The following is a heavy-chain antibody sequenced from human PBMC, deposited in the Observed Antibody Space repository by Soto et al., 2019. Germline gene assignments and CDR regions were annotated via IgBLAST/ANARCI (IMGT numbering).Heavy chain of an antibody. V-gene: IGHV3-30*18. CDR3: AKARDGDGWYFDL. J-gene: IGHJ2*01. D-gene: IGHD7-27*01. Sequence: QVQLVESGGGVVQPGRSLRLSCAASGFTFNNYGMHWVRQAPGKGLEWVAVISYDGSNKHYADSVKGRFTISRDNSKNMVYLQMNSLRAEDTAVYYCAKARDGDGWYFDLWGRGTLVTVSS. CDR2: ISYDGSNK. CDR1: GFTFNNYG.